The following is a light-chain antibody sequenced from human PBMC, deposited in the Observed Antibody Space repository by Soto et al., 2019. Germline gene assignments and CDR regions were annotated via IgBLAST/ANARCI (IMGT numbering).Light chain of an antibody. CDR2: AAS. V-gene: IGKV1-39*01. J-gene: IGKJ5*01. CDR3: QHFKSFPIT. Sequence: DIQMTQSPSSLSASVGDRVTITCRASQSISTYLNWIQQKPGKAPKVLIYAASTRQDGVPSRFSGSGSGTDFTLTINSLQPEDFATYYCQHFKSFPITFGQGTRLEIK. CDR1: QSISTY.